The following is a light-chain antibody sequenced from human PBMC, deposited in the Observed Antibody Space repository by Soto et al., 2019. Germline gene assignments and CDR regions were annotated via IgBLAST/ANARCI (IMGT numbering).Light chain of an antibody. Sequence: QSVLTQPPSVSGAPGQWVTISCTGSNSNIGAGYDVHWYRQLPGTAPKLLIYGTTKRPSGVPDRFSGSKSASSASLAITGLQTEDEADYYCKSYDNSLTGFYVFGTGTKVTVL. V-gene: IGLV1-40*01. CDR2: GTT. J-gene: IGLJ1*01. CDR1: NSNIGAGYD. CDR3: KSYDNSLTGFYV.